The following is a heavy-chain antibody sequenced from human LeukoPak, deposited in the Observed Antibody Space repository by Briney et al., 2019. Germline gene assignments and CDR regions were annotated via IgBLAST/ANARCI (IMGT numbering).Heavy chain of an antibody. CDR3: ARASSDFDY. CDR1: GGSISSSSSY. V-gene: IGHV4-39*07. J-gene: IGHJ4*02. CDR2: IYHSGST. Sequence: SETLSLTCTVSGGSISSSSSYWGWIRQPPGKGLEWIGDIYHSGSTNYSPSLKSRVTISVDKSKNQFSLKLSSLTAADTAVYYCARASSDFDYWGQGTLVTVSS.